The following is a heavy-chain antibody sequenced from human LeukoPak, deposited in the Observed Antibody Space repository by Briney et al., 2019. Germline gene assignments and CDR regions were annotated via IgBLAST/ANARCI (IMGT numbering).Heavy chain of an antibody. CDR3: ARVVRGVMGATYYFDY. J-gene: IGHJ4*02. V-gene: IGHV1-2*02. D-gene: IGHD3-10*01. CDR1: GYSLTGYY. CDR2: INPNSGGT. Sequence: ASVKVSCKASGYSLTGYYIHWVRQPPGQGLEWMGLINPNSGGTNYAQKFQGRVTMTRDTSISTAYMELSRLRSDDTAVYYCARVVRGVMGATYYFDYWGQGTLVTVSS.